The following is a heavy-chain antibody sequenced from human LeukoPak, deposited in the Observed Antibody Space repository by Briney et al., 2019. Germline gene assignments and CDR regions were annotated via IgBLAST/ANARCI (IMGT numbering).Heavy chain of an antibody. V-gene: IGHV1-24*01. J-gene: IGHJ4*02. Sequence: ASVKVSCKVSGYTLSELSMHWVRQAPGKGLEWMGGFDPEDGETIYAQKFQGRVTMTEDTSTDTAYMELSSLRSEDTAVYYCATALVNWRLADFDYWGQGTLVTVSS. CDR3: ATALVNWRLADFDY. D-gene: IGHD1-20*01. CDR1: GYTLSELS. CDR2: FDPEDGET.